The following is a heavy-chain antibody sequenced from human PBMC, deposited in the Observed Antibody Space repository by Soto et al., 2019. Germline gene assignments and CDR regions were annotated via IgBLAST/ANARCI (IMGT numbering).Heavy chain of an antibody. Sequence: GESLKISCSASGFTFSSYAMHWVRQAPGKGLEYVSAISSNGGSTYYADSVKGRFTISRDNSKNTLYLQMSSLRAEDTAVYYCVKGEDYDSSGYYFGRGYFDYWGQGTLVTVSS. CDR2: ISSNGGST. V-gene: IGHV3-64D*08. D-gene: IGHD3-22*01. J-gene: IGHJ4*02. CDR3: VKGEDYDSSGYYFGRGYFDY. CDR1: GFTFSSYA.